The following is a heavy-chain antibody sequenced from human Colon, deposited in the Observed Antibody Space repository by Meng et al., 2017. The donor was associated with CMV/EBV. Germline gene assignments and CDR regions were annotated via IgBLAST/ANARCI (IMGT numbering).Heavy chain of an antibody. CDR1: GYTLTGYY. V-gene: IGHV1-2*02. D-gene: IGHD1-20*01. CDR2: INPNSGGT. CDR3: ARAPYNWNDEGWFDP. Sequence: QGRLVTSGTELKKPGASVKVSCKASGYTLTGYYMHWVRQAPGQGLEWMGWINPNSGGTNYAQKFQGRVTMTRDTSISTAYMELSRLRSDDTAVYYCARAPYNWNDEGWFDPWGQGTLVTVSS. J-gene: IGHJ5*02.